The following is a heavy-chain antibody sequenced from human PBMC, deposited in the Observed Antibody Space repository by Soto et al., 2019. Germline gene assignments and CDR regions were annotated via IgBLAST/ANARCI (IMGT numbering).Heavy chain of an antibody. CDR1: GLNSSEYA. CDR2: IRSKAYGGTT. Sequence: GGPMRLACTVAGLNSSEYAMSWFSKATGKGLEWVGFIRSKAYGGTTEYAASVKGRFTISRDDSKSIAYLQMNSLKTEDTAVYYCTRAEYYYDSSGYLGDAFDIWGQGTMVTVSS. J-gene: IGHJ3*02. CDR3: TRAEYYYDSSGYLGDAFDI. D-gene: IGHD3-22*01. V-gene: IGHV3-49*03.